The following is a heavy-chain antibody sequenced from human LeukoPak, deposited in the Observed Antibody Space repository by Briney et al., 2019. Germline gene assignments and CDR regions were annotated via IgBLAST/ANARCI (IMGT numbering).Heavy chain of an antibody. CDR1: GGSFSGYY. V-gene: IGHV4-34*01. CDR3: ASDYSSSWYLYSHAEYFQH. D-gene: IGHD6-13*01. J-gene: IGHJ1*01. CDR2: INHSGST. Sequence: SETLSLTCAVYGGSFSGYYWSWIRQPPGKGLEWIGEINHSGSTNYNPSLKSRVTISVDTSKNQFSLKLSSVTAADTAVYYCASDYSSSWYLYSHAEYFQHWGQGTLVTVSS.